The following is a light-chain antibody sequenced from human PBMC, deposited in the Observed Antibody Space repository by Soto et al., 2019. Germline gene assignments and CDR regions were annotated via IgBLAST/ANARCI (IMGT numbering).Light chain of an antibody. Sequence: QSVLTQPASVSGSPGQSITISCTGTSNDVGGYNYVSWHQHHPGKAPKLMIYEVSNRPSGVSNRFSGSKSGNTASLTISGLQAEDEADYYCSSYTSTRTYVFGTGTKVTVL. CDR1: SNDVGGYNY. CDR2: EVS. CDR3: SSYTSTRTYV. V-gene: IGLV2-14*01. J-gene: IGLJ1*01.